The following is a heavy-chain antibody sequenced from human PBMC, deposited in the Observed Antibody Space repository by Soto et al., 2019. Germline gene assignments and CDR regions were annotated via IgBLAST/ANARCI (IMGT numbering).Heavy chain of an antibody. Sequence: QVQLVQSGAEVKKPGASVKVSCKASGYTFTSYYMHWVRQAPGQGLEWMGIINPSGGSTSYAQKFPGRLTMTRDTSTSTVYMELSSLRSEDEAVYYCASLYRAGYCSGGSCPEGGMAVWGQGTTVTVTS. D-gene: IGHD2-15*01. J-gene: IGHJ6*02. V-gene: IGHV1-46*01. CDR3: ASLYRAGYCSGGSCPEGGMAV. CDR2: INPSGGST. CDR1: GYTFTSYY.